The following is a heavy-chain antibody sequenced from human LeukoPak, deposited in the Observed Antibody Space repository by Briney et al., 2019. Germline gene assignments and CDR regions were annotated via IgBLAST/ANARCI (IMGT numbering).Heavy chain of an antibody. CDR2: IYTSGST. V-gene: IGHV4-4*07. D-gene: IGHD1-26*01. Sequence: NSSETLSLTCAVSGGSISSYYWSWIRQPAGKGLEWIGRIYTSGSTNYNPSLKSRVTMSVDTSKNQFSLKLSSVTAADTAVYYCARVGRGSYSPDAFDIWGQGTMVTVSS. CDR1: GGSISSYY. J-gene: IGHJ3*02. CDR3: ARVGRGSYSPDAFDI.